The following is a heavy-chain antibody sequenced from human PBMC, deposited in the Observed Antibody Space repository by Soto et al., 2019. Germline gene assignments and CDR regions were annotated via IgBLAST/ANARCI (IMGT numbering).Heavy chain of an antibody. Sequence: GWSLRLSCAASGFTFSSYSMNWVRQAPGKGLEWVSSISSSSSYIYYADSVKGRFTISRDNAKNSLYLQMNSLRAEDTAVYYCARVGMATIMYYYGMDVWGQGTTVTVSS. V-gene: IGHV3-21*01. D-gene: IGHD5-12*01. CDR1: GFTFSSYS. CDR3: ARVGMATIMYYYGMDV. J-gene: IGHJ6*02. CDR2: ISSSSSYI.